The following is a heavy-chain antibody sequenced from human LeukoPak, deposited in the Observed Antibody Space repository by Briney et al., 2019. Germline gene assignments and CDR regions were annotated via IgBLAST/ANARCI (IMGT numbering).Heavy chain of an antibody. Sequence: GGSLRLSCAASGFTFSSYGMHWVRQAPGKGLEWVAFIRDDGSNKYYADSVKGRFTISRDNSKNTLYLQMNSLRAEDTAVYYCAKDQGRYCSSTSCHAWAFDIWGQGTMVTVSS. CDR1: GFTFSSYG. J-gene: IGHJ3*02. V-gene: IGHV3-30*02. D-gene: IGHD2-2*01. CDR2: IRDDGSNK. CDR3: AKDQGRYCSSTSCHAWAFDI.